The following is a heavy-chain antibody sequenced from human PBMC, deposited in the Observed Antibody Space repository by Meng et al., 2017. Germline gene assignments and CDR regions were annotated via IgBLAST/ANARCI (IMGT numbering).Heavy chain of an antibody. V-gene: IGHV4-34*01. D-gene: IGHD3-10*01. CDR3: ARKFTMVRGIYNWFDP. CDR1: GGSFSGDY. CDR2: INHSGST. J-gene: IGHJ5*02. Sequence: QGQLQQGGAGLLKPSETLSLTWAVYGGSFSGDYGSWIRQPPGKGLEWIGEINHSGSTNYNPSLKSRVTISVDTSKNQFSLKLSSVTAADTAVYYCARKFTMVRGIYNWFDPWGQGTLVTVSS.